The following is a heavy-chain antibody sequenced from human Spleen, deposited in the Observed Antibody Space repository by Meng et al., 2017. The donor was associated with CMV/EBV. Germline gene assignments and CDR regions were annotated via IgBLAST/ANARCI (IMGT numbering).Heavy chain of an antibody. V-gene: IGHV3-53*01. Sequence: LSLTCAASGFTVSNNYMSWVRQAPGKGLEWVSVIYSGGSTYYADSVKGRFTISRDNSKNTLYLQMNSLRAEDTAVYYCARDQFLGSSPNYYYYGMDVWGQGTTVTVSS. CDR2: IYSGGST. CDR1: GFTVSNNY. D-gene: IGHD6-6*01. J-gene: IGHJ6*02. CDR3: ARDQFLGSSPNYYYYGMDV.